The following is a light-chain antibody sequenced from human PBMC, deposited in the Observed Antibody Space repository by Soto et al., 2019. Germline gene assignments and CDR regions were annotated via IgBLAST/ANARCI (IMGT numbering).Light chain of an antibody. CDR3: QFYGSSPRYT. Sequence: EIVLTQSPGTLSLSPGERATLTCRVSQSVNAGYLAWYQQKPGQAPRLLFYGVSNRAAGIPDRFSGSGSGTDFTLTISSLEPEDFAVYYCQFYGSSPRYTFGQGTKVEIK. V-gene: IGKV3-20*01. CDR2: GVS. J-gene: IGKJ2*01. CDR1: QSVNAGY.